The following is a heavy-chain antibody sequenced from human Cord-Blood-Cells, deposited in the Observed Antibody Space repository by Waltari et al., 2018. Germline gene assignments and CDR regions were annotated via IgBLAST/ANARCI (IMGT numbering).Heavy chain of an antibody. CDR2: VNPNSSGT. Sequence: QVQLVQSGAEVKKPGASVKVSCKASGYTFTGYYMHWVRQAPGQGLEWMRWVNPNSSGTNYAQKFQGRVTMTRDTSISTAYMELSRLRSDDTAVYYCARESWVSGSYYFDYWGQGTLVTVSS. CDR1: GYTFTGYY. CDR3: ARESWVSGSYYFDY. J-gene: IGHJ4*02. V-gene: IGHV1-2*02. D-gene: IGHD1-26*01.